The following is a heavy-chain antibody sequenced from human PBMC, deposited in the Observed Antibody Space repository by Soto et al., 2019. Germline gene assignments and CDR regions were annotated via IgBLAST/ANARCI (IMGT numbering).Heavy chain of an antibody. V-gene: IGHV4-61*01. J-gene: IGHJ4*02. D-gene: IGHD5-12*01. CDR1: GVSVSTGSYY. CDR2: IYYSGST. Sequence: WETLSLTCTVSGVSVSTGSYYWSWVRQPPGKGLEWIGYIYYSGSTNYNPSLKSRVTISVGTSKNQFSLKLSSVTAADTAMYYCARGGGHSGYDYATFEYWGQGTLVNVSS. CDR3: ARGGGHSGYDYATFEY.